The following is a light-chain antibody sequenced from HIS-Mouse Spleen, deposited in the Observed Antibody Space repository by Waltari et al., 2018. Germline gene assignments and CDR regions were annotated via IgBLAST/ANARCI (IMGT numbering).Light chain of an antibody. Sequence: DIQMTQSPSSLSASVGARVTITCQASQDLSNYLNWYQQKPGKAPKLLIYDASNLETGVPSRFSGSGSGTDFTFTISSLQPEDIATYYCQQYDNLPLYTFGQGTKLEIK. CDR3: QQYDNLPLYT. CDR2: DAS. CDR1: QDLSNY. J-gene: IGKJ2*01. V-gene: IGKV1-33*01.